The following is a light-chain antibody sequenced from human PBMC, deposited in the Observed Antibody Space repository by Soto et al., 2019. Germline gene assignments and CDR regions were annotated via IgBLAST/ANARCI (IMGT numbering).Light chain of an antibody. CDR1: QSFSTY. CDR2: GIS. J-gene: IGKJ4*01. Sequence: DIQMTQSAASLSGCVGDGGTITCLASQSFSTYLAWYQQKPGKVPKLLISGISTLQSGVPSRFSGSGYGTEFTLTISNLQPEDVATYYCQKYNTAPLTFGGGTKVDI. V-gene: IGKV1-27*01. CDR3: QKYNTAPLT.